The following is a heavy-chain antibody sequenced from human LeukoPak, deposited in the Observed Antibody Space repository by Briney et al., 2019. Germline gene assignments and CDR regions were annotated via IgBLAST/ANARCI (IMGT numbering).Heavy chain of an antibody. D-gene: IGHD4-17*01. CDR3: ARRDYGDFGAFDT. CDR1: GFTFDDYG. Sequence: GGSLRLSCAASGFTFDDYGMSWVRQAPGKGLEWVSGINWNGGSTGYADSVKGRFTISRDNAKNSLYVQMNSLRAQDTASYYCARRDYGDFGAFDTWGQGTMVTVSS. J-gene: IGHJ3*02. V-gene: IGHV3-20*04. CDR2: INWNGGST.